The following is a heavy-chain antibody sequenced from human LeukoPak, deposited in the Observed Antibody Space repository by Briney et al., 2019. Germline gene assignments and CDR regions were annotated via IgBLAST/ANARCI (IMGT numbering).Heavy chain of an antibody. Sequence: SVKVSCKASGGTFSSYAISWVRQAPGQGLEWMGRIIPIFGTANYAQKFQGRVTITTDESTSTVYMELCSLRSEDTAVYYCARTLFFGVVTRFDYWGQGTLVTVSS. J-gene: IGHJ4*02. D-gene: IGHD3-3*01. V-gene: IGHV1-69*05. CDR2: IIPIFGTA. CDR3: ARTLFFGVVTRFDY. CDR1: GGTFSSYA.